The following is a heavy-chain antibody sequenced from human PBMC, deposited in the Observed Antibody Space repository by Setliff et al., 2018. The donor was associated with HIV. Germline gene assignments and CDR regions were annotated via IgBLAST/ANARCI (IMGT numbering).Heavy chain of an antibody. D-gene: IGHD5-12*01. V-gene: IGHV1-69*13. CDR1: GFTFTTYY. CDR2: IIAMLATA. Sequence: GASVKVSCKASGFTFTTYYMHWVRQAPGQGLEWMGGIIAMLATANYAQKFKGRVTITADESTSTAYMELRSLRSDDTAVYYCARSEGQWLRPEGALCDYWGQGTLVTVSS. J-gene: IGHJ4*02. CDR3: ARSEGQWLRPEGALCDY.